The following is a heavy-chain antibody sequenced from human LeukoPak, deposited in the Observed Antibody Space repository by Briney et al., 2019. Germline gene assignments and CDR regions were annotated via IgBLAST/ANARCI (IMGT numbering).Heavy chain of an antibody. V-gene: IGHV3-9*01. J-gene: IGHJ6*02. CDR3: AKDIGCSGGSCYPRSNYYGMDV. D-gene: IGHD2-15*01. CDR1: GFTFDDYA. CDR2: ISWNSGSI. Sequence: GGSLRLSCAASGFTFDDYAMHWVRQASGKGLEWVSGISWNSGSIGYADSVKGRFTISRDNAKNSLYLQMNSLRAEDTALYYCAKDIGCSGGSCYPRSNYYGMDVWGQGTTVTVSS.